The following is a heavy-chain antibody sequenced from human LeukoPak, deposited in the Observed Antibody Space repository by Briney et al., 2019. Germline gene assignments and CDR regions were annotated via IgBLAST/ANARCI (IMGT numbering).Heavy chain of an antibody. CDR2: IKQDGSEK. V-gene: IGHV3-7*01. D-gene: IGHD3-22*01. CDR3: ARGGDTSGYTD. Sequence: PGGSLRLSCEASGFTFSLYWMSWVRQAPGKGLAWVANIKQDGSEKYYVDSVKGRFTISRDNAKNSLYLQMNSLRADDTAVYYCARGGDTSGYTDWGQGTLVTVSS. CDR1: GFTFSLYW. J-gene: IGHJ4*02.